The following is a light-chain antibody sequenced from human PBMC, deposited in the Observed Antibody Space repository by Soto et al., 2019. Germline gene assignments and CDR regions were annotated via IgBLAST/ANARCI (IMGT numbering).Light chain of an antibody. V-gene: IGLV2-14*01. CDR2: EVT. CDR3: TSYTSSITWV. J-gene: IGLJ3*02. Sequence: QSALTQPASVSGSPGQSITISCTGTSSDVGGYNYVSWYQQLPGKAPKLMIYEVTHRPSGVSNRFSGSKSGNTASLTISGLQAEDEADYYCTSYTSSITWVFGGGTKVTVL. CDR1: SSDVGGYNY.